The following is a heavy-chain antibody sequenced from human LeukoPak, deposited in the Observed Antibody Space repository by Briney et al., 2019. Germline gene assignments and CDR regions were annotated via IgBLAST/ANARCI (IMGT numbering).Heavy chain of an antibody. CDR3: AKDAIVGAAGCDY. CDR2: INPNSGGT. CDR1: GYTFTGYY. D-gene: IGHD1-26*01. J-gene: IGHJ4*02. Sequence: GASVKVSCKASGYTFTGYYMHWVRQAPGQGLEWMGWINPNSGGTNYAQKFQGRVTMTRDTSISTAYMELNSLRAEDTAVYYCAKDAIVGAAGCDYWGQGTLVTVSS. V-gene: IGHV1-2*02.